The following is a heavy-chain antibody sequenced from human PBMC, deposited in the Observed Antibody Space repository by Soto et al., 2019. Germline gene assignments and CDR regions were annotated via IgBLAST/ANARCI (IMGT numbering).Heavy chain of an antibody. V-gene: IGHV3-23*01. D-gene: IGHD3-22*01. CDR3: AKDVEGNYYDSSGSWDY. Sequence: PGGSLRLSCAASGFTFSSYAMSWVRQAPGKGLEWVSAISGSGGSTYYADSVKGRFTISRDNSKNTLYLQMNSLRAEDTAVYYCAKDVEGNYYDSSGSWDYWGQGTLVTV. CDR1: GFTFSSYA. J-gene: IGHJ4*02. CDR2: ISGSGGST.